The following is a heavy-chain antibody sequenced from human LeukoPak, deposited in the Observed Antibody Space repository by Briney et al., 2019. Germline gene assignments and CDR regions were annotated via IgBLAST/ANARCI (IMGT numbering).Heavy chain of an antibody. CDR3: ARDWGRRYSSGWYGDFDY. CDR1: GFTFSNYA. CDR2: ISYDGSDK. V-gene: IGHV3-30-3*01. D-gene: IGHD6-19*01. J-gene: IGHJ4*02. Sequence: TGGSLRLSCAASGFTFSNYAMHWVRQAPGKGLEWVAVISYDGSDKYYADSVKGRFTISRDNSKNTLYLQMNSLRPEDTAVYYCARDWGRRYSSGWYGDFDYWSQGTLVTVSS.